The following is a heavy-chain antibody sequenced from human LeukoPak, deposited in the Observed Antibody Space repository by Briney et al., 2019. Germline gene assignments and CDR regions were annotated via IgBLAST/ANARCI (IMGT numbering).Heavy chain of an antibody. Sequence: PGGSLRLSCAASGFTFSSYSMNWVRQAPGKGLEWVSSISSSSSYIYYADSVKGRFTTSRDNAKNSLYLQMNSLRAEDTAVYYCARVAGSLAARTYFDYWGQGTLVTVSS. J-gene: IGHJ4*02. CDR1: GFTFSSYS. V-gene: IGHV3-21*01. CDR3: ARVAGSLAARTYFDY. CDR2: ISSSSSYI. D-gene: IGHD6-6*01.